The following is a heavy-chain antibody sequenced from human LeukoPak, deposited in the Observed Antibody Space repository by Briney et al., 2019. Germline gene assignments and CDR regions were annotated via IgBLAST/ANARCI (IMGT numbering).Heavy chain of an antibody. J-gene: IGHJ4*02. CDR3: ASALWSGYYAFTGG. CDR2: TRNKANSYTS. V-gene: IGHV3-72*01. D-gene: IGHD3-3*01. Sequence: PGGSLRLSCAASGFTFGSYAMSWVRQAPGKGLEWVGRTRNKANSYTSEYAASVKGRFTISTDDSKNSLYLQMNSLKTEDTAVYYCASALWSGYYAFTGGWGQGTLVTVSS. CDR1: GFTFGSYA.